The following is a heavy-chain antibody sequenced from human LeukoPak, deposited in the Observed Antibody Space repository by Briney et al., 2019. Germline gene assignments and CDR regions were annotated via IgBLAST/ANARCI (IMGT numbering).Heavy chain of an antibody. CDR2: IYTSGST. CDR1: GGSISSYY. Sequence: SETLSLTCTVSGGSISSYYWSWIRQPAGKGLEWIGRIYTSGSTNYNPSFKSRVTMSVDTSKNQFSLKLSSVTAADTAVYYCARDSFGTVTPYYFDYWGQGTLVTVSS. J-gene: IGHJ4*02. D-gene: IGHD4-11*01. V-gene: IGHV4-4*07. CDR3: ARDSFGTVTPYYFDY.